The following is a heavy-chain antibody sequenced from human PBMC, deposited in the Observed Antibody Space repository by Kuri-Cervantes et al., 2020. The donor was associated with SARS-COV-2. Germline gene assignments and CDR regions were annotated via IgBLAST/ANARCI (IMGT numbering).Heavy chain of an antibody. J-gene: IGHJ5*02. CDR1: GFTFRTYD. CDR3: AKDPAGGLNWFDP. Sequence: GGSLRLSCAASGFTFRTYDMHWVRQATGKGLEGVSTIGTAGDPDYPGSVKGRFTISRENAKNSVYLQMNSLRVGDTAVYYCAKDPAGGLNWFDPWGQGTLVTVSS. CDR2: IGTAGDP. V-gene: IGHV3-13*05. D-gene: IGHD6-13*01.